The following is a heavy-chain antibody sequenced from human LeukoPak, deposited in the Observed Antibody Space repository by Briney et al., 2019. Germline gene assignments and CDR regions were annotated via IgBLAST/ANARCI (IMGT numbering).Heavy chain of an antibody. Sequence: PLGTLSLTCAVSGGFISSNNWWSWVRQPPGKGLEWIGEIYHSGSTNYNPSLKSRVTISVDKSKNQFSLKLTSVTAADTAVYYCARLQRITMNAFDIWGQGTMVTVSS. J-gene: IGHJ3*02. CDR1: GGFISSNNW. D-gene: IGHD3-22*01. CDR2: IYHSGST. V-gene: IGHV4-4*02. CDR3: ARLQRITMNAFDI.